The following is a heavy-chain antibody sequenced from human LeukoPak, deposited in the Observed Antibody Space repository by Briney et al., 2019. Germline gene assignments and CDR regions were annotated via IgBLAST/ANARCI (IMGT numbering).Heavy chain of an antibody. Sequence: GGSLRLSCAASGFTFSSSWMYWVRQAPGKGLVWVSRINSDESITTYADSVKGRFTISRDNSKNTLYLQMSSLRAEDTAVYYCVKDSVDYGGNSYWGQGTLVTVSS. V-gene: IGHV3-74*01. D-gene: IGHD4-23*01. CDR3: VKDSVDYGGNSY. CDR2: INSDESIT. J-gene: IGHJ4*02. CDR1: GFTFSSSW.